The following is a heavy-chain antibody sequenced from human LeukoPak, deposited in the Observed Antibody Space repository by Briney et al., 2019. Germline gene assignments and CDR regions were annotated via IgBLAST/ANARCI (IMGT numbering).Heavy chain of an antibody. V-gene: IGHV4-59*01. CDR3: ARDTRYYDNSGYYYFDY. J-gene: IGHJ4*02. Sequence: SETLSLTCTVSGASISSYYWNWIRQPPGKGLEWIGYMHYSGSTNYNPSLKSRVTISVDASKHQFSLKLNSVTSADTAVYYCARDTRYYDNSGYYYFDYWGRGTRVSVSS. CDR2: MHYSGST. D-gene: IGHD3-22*01. CDR1: GASISSYY.